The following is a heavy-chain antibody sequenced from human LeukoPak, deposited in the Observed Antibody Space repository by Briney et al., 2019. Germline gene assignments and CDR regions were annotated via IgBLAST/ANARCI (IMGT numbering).Heavy chain of an antibody. D-gene: IGHD4-11*01. Sequence: GGSLRLSCAASGFTFSSYSMNWVRQAPGKGLEWVTIIWSDGSKKYYADSVKGRFTISRDNSNDMLYLQMNSLRAEDTAVYYCARGIYGSVTYYFDYWGQGTLVTVSS. V-gene: IGHV3-33*08. CDR1: GFTFSSYS. CDR3: ARGIYGSVTYYFDY. J-gene: IGHJ4*02. CDR2: IWSDGSKK.